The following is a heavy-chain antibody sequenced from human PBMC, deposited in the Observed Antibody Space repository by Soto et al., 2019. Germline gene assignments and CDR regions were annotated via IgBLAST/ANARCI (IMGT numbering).Heavy chain of an antibody. D-gene: IGHD1-1*01. Sequence: EVQLVESGGGLVQPGGSLRLSCAASGFTFSSYWMSWVRQAPGKGLEWVANIKQDGSEKYYVDSVKGRFTISRDNAKNSLYLKMNSLRAEDAAVYCCAREQLERGWFDPWGQGTLVTVSS. J-gene: IGHJ5*02. CDR2: IKQDGSEK. CDR1: GFTFSSYW. CDR3: AREQLERGWFDP. V-gene: IGHV3-7*04.